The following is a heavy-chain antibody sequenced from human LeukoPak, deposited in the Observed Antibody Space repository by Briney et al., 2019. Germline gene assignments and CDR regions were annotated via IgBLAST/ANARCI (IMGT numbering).Heavy chain of an antibody. CDR1: GGSISSYY. D-gene: IGHD5-18*01. Sequence: SETLSLTCTVSGGSISSYYWSWIRQPPGKGLEWIGYIYYSGSTNYNPSLKSRVTISVDTSKNQFSLKLSSVTAADTAVYYCARAYTAMATLDYWGQGTLATVSS. J-gene: IGHJ4*02. CDR3: ARAYTAMATLDY. CDR2: IYYSGST. V-gene: IGHV4-59*01.